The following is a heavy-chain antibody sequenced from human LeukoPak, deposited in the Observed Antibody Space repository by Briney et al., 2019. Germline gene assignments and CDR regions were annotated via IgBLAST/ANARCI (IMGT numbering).Heavy chain of an antibody. CDR2: IRSKANSYAT. J-gene: IGHJ3*02. CDR1: GFTFSGSA. D-gene: IGHD5-18*01. V-gene: IGHV3-73*01. Sequence: GGSLKLSCAASGFTFSGSAMHWVRQASGKGLEWVGRIRSKANSYATAYAASVKGRFTISRDDSKNTAYLQMNSLKTEDTAVYYCTRWRWDTAMAMYAFDIWGQGTMVTVFS. CDR3: TRWRWDTAMAMYAFDI.